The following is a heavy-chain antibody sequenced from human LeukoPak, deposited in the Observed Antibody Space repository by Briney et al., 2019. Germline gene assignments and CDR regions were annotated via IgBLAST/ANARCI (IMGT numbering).Heavy chain of an antibody. J-gene: IGHJ3*02. V-gene: IGHV1-2*06. CDR1: GYTFTGYY. CDR3: ARADCSSTSCLNAFDI. Sequence: ASVKVSCKASGYTFTGYYMHWVRQAPGQGLEWMGRINPNSGGTNSAQKFQGRVTLTRDTSISTAYMELSRLRSDDTAVYYCARADCSSTSCLNAFDIWGQGTMVTVSS. D-gene: IGHD2-2*01. CDR2: INPNSGGT.